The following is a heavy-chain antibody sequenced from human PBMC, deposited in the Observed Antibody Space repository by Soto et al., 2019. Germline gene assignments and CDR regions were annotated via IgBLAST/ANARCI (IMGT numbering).Heavy chain of an antibody. CDR3: ARNWVAAAGKGGWLDP. J-gene: IGHJ5*02. V-gene: IGHV4-4*07. Sequence: PWETLSLTCIVSGGSISNYQWSWIRQPAGKGLEWIGRIYTSGSTNYNPSLKSRVTMSVDTSKKHFSLKLSSVTAADTAVYYCARNWVAAAGKGGWLDPWGQGTLVTVSS. CDR1: GGSISNYQ. D-gene: IGHD6-13*01. CDR2: IYTSGST.